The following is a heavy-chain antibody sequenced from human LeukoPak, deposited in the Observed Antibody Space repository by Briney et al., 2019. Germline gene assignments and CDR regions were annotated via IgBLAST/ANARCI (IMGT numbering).Heavy chain of an antibody. D-gene: IGHD3-3*01. Sequence: ASVKVSCKASGYTFTGYYMHWVRQAPGQGLEWMGWINPNSGGTNYAQKFQGRVTMTRDTSISTAYMELSRPRSDDTAVYYCASWAFDFWSGPNKNFDYWGQGTLVTVSS. V-gene: IGHV1-2*02. J-gene: IGHJ4*02. CDR2: INPNSGGT. CDR1: GYTFTGYY. CDR3: ASWAFDFWSGPNKNFDY.